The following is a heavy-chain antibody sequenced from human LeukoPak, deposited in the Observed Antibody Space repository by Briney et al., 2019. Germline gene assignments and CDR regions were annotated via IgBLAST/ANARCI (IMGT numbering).Heavy chain of an antibody. D-gene: IGHD6-19*01. V-gene: IGHV3-30*03. CDR2: ISYDGSNK. Sequence: GGSLRLSCAASGFTFSSYSMNWVRQAPGKGLEWVAVISYDGSNKYYADSVKGRFTISRDNSKNTLYLQMNSLRAEDTAVYYCARDRAVAGTGGFDYWGQGTLVTVSS. J-gene: IGHJ4*02. CDR1: GFTFSSYS. CDR3: ARDRAVAGTGGFDY.